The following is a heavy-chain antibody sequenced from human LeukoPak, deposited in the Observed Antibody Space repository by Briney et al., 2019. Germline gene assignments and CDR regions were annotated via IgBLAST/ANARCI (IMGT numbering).Heavy chain of an antibody. CDR2: INPKSGGT. CDR1: GYTFTGYY. J-gene: IGHJ4*02. Sequence: ASVKVSCKAAGYTFTGYYMHWVRQAPGQGLEWMGWINPKSGGTTYAEKFQGRVTMTRDTSTSTAYMDLSRLRSDATAVYYCASVTLSAYDGDYRGQRTLVTVSS. V-gene: IGHV1-2*02. D-gene: IGHD5-12*01. CDR3: ASVTLSAYDGDY.